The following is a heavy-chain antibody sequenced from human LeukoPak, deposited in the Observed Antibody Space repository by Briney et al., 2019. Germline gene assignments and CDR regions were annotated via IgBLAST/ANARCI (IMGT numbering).Heavy chain of an antibody. CDR3: AKWGDYGDDAFDI. D-gene: IGHD4-17*01. CDR2: VYYGGTT. J-gene: IGHJ3*02. Sequence: SETLSLACTVSGGSITSHYWSWIRQPPGKGLEWIGYVYYGGTTNYNPSLKSRVTISVDTSKNQFSLKLSSVTAADTAVYYCAKWGDYGDDAFDIWGQGTMVTVSS. V-gene: IGHV4-59*11. CDR1: GGSITSHY.